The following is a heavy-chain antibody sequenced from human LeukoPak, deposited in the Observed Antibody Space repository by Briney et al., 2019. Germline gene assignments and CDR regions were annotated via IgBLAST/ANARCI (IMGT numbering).Heavy chain of an antibody. CDR1: GFTFDDYA. CDR3: AKDISRGSSGSPVDY. D-gene: IGHD3-22*01. CDR2: ISGDGGST. J-gene: IGHJ4*02. V-gene: IGHV3-43*02. Sequence: GGSLRLSCAASGFTFDDYAMHWVRQAPGKGLEWVSLISGDGGSTYYADSVKGRFTISRDNSKNSLYLQMNSLRTEDTALYYCAKDISRGSSGSPVDYWGQGTLVTVPS.